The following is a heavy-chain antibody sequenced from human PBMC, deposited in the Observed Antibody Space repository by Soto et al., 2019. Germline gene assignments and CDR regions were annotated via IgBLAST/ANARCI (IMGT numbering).Heavy chain of an antibody. J-gene: IGHJ5*02. Sequence: QMQLVQSGPEVKKPGTSVKVSCKASGFTFTSSAVQWVRQARGQRLEWIGWIVVGSGNTNYAQKFQERVTITRDMSTSTAYMELSSLRSEDTAVYYCAADRVGELSVPWGQGTLVTVSS. D-gene: IGHD3-10*01. CDR3: AADRVGELSVP. CDR2: IVVGSGNT. CDR1: GFTFTSSA. V-gene: IGHV1-58*01.